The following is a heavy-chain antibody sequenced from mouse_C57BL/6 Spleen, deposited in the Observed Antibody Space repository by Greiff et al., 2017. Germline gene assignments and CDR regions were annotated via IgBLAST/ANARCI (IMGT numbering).Heavy chain of an antibody. CDR2: IYPGSGST. J-gene: IGHJ3*01. CDR3: ARWNYGSSWFAY. CDR1: GYTFTSYW. Sequence: VQLQQPGAELVKPGASVKMSCKASGYTFTSYWITWVKQRPGQGLEWIGDIYPGSGSTNYNEKFKSKATLTIDTSSSTASMQLSSLTSEDSAVYYCARWNYGSSWFAYWGQGTLVTVSA. D-gene: IGHD1-1*01. V-gene: IGHV1-55*01.